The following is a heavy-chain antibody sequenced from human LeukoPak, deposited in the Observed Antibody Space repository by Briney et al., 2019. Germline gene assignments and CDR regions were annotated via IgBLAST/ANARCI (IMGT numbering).Heavy chain of an antibody. D-gene: IGHD6-13*01. Sequence: GSLRLSCAASGFTFSSYAMHWVRQAPGKGLEWVAVISYDGSNKYYADSVKGRFTISRDNSKNTLYLQMNSLRAEDTAVYYCAREQAAGLYYYYYYGMDVWGQGTTVTVSS. CDR2: ISYDGSNK. CDR3: AREQAAGLYYYYYYGMDV. CDR1: GFTFSSYA. J-gene: IGHJ6*02. V-gene: IGHV3-30-3*01.